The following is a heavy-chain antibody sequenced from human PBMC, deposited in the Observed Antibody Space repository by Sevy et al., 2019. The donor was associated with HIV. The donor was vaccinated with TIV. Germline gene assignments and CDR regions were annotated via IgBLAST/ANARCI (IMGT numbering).Heavy chain of an antibody. CDR2: ISSSSSYI. D-gene: IGHD3-22*01. Sequence: GGSLRLSCAASVFTFSSYSMNWVRQAPGKGLEWVSSISSSSSYIYYADSVKGRFTISRDNAKNSLYLQMNSLRAEDTAVYYCAREEYYYDSSGYRKTGDAFDIWGQGTMVTVSS. CDR3: AREEYYYDSSGYRKTGDAFDI. CDR1: VFTFSSYS. J-gene: IGHJ3*02. V-gene: IGHV3-21*01.